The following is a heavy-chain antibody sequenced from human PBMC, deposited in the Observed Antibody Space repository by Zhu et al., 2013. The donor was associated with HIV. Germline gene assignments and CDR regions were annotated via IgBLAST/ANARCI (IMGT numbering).Heavy chain of an antibody. D-gene: IGHD2-8*02. CDR3: ADRLRAGGY. CDR1: GGSMNIYY. J-gene: IGHJ4*02. CDR2: IYYSGSS. V-gene: IGHV4-59*12. Sequence: QVQLQQSGPGLVKPSETLSLTCTVSGGSMNIYYWSWIRQPPGKGLEWIGYIYYSGSSNYNPSLKSRVTISVDTSKNQFSLKLSSVTAADTAVYYCADRLRAGGYWGQGTLVTVSS.